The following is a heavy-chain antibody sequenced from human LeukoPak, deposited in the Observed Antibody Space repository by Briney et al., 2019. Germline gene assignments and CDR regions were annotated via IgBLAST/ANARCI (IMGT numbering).Heavy chain of an antibody. J-gene: IGHJ4*02. Sequence: SETLSLTCTVSGGSISSGSYYWSWIRQPAGKGLEWIGHIYTSGSTNYNPSLKSRVTISVDTSKNQFSLKLSSVTAADTAVYYCARAWFGELYHSWGQGTLVTVSS. CDR3: ARAWFGELYHS. V-gene: IGHV4-61*09. CDR2: IYTSGST. CDR1: GGSISSGSYY. D-gene: IGHD3-10*01.